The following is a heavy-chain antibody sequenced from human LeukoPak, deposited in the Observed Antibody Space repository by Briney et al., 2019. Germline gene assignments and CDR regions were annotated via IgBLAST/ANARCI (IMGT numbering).Heavy chain of an antibody. J-gene: IGHJ4*02. Sequence: RRSLRLSCAASGFTISIYGMHWVRQSPGKGLEWLAVIWNDGSNKYYADSVRGRFTISRDNSKSTLFLQINSLRIEDTAVYYCARASGSFDYWGQGTLVTVSS. D-gene: IGHD1-26*01. CDR1: GFTISIYG. CDR2: IWNDGSNK. V-gene: IGHV3-33*01. CDR3: ARASGSFDY.